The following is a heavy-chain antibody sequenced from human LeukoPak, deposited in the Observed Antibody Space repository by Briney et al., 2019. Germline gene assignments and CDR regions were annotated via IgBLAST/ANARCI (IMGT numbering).Heavy chain of an antibody. Sequence: ASVKVSCKASGYTLISYSISWVRQAPGQGLEWMGWISTYNGNSNYAQKFQGRVTMTTDKSTSTAYMELSSLRSEDTAVYYCARVRYYDFWSGYSNYYGMDVWGQGTTVTVSS. CDR1: GYTLISYS. V-gene: IGHV1-18*01. CDR2: ISTYNGNS. J-gene: IGHJ6*02. D-gene: IGHD3-3*01. CDR3: ARVRYYDFWSGYSNYYGMDV.